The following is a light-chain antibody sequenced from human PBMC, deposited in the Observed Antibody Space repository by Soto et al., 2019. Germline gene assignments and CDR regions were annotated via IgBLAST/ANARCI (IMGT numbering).Light chain of an antibody. CDR2: DVS. V-gene: IGLV2-14*01. Sequence: QSALTQPASVSGSPGQSITISCTGTSSDVGGYNYVSWYQQHPGKAPKLMIYDVSSRPSGVSNRFSGSKSGNTASLTISGAQAEDEADYYCSSYTSSSTEVFGTGTKLTVL. CDR3: SSYTSSSTEV. CDR1: SSDVGGYNY. J-gene: IGLJ1*01.